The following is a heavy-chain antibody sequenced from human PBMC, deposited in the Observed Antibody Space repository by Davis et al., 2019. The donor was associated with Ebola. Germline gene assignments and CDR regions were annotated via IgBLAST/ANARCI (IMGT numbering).Heavy chain of an antibody. D-gene: IGHD6-6*01. Sequence: PSEPLSPTCTVSGGSISIYYWSWIRPFAGEGLEWIGRMSASGSTDYNPSLNSRVTMSVDTSKSQFSLKLSSVIAADTAVYYCARGYSNSRGSNMDVWGKGTTVTVSS. CDR2: MSASGST. CDR3: ARGYSNSRGSNMDV. V-gene: IGHV4-4*07. J-gene: IGHJ6*03. CDR1: GGSISIYY.